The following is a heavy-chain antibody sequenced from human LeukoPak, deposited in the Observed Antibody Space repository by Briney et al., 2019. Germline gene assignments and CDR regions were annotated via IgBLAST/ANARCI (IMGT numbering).Heavy chain of an antibody. Sequence: SETLSLTCAVYGGSFSGYYWSWIRQPPGKGLEWIGEINHSGSTNYNPSLKSRVTIPVDTSKNQFSLKLSSVTAADTAVYYWARVGGGTMVRGVIIPSFDYWGQGTLVTVSS. CDR3: ARVGGGTMVRGVIIPSFDY. V-gene: IGHV4-34*01. J-gene: IGHJ4*02. CDR1: GGSFSGYY. D-gene: IGHD3-10*01. CDR2: INHSGST.